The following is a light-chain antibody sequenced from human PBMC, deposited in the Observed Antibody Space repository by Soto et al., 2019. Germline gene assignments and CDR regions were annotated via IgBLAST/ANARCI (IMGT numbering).Light chain of an antibody. J-gene: IGLJ2*01. CDR3: MLYMGGGLVV. CDR1: SGSVSTTYY. V-gene: IGLV8-61*01. Sequence: QAVVTQEPSFSVSPGGTVTLTCGLTSGSVSTTYYPSWYQQTPGQAPRTLIYSTNIRSSGVPDRFSGSILGNKAALTITGAQADDVSDYHCMLYMGGGLVVFGGGTKVTVL. CDR2: STN.